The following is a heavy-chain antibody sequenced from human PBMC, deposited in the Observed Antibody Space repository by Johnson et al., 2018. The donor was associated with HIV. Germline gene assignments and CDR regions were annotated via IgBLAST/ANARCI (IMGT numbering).Heavy chain of an antibody. V-gene: IGHV3-7*02. CDR2: INQDGTEK. CDR3: ASLLLWYIRGDAFDS. CDR1: GFTFSGYW. J-gene: IGHJ3*02. Sequence: VQLVESGGGLVQPGGSLRLSCAASGFTFSGYWMSWVRQAPGKGLEWVANINQDGTEKYYVDFVKGRFTISRDNPKNFLFLQVNSLRAEDTAVYYCASLLLWYIRGDAFDSWGQGTMVTVSS. D-gene: IGHD3-10*01.